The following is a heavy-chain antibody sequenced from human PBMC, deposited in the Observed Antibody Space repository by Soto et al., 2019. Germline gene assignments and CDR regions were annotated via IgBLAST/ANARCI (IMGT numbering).Heavy chain of an antibody. CDR3: ARGTRYYDFWSGYYPGNWFDP. Sequence: SSETLSLTCTVSGGSISSGDYYWSWIRQPPGKGLEWIGYIYYSGSTYYNPSLKSRVTISVDTSKNQFSLKLSSVTAADTAVYYCARGTRYYDFWSGYYPGNWFDPWGQGTLVTVSS. CDR1: GGSISSGDYY. V-gene: IGHV4-30-4*01. J-gene: IGHJ5*02. D-gene: IGHD3-3*01. CDR2: IYYSGST.